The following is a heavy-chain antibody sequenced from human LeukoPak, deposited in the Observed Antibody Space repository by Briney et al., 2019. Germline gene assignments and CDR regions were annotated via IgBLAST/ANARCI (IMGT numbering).Heavy chain of an antibody. CDR3: ARSVEVATIRPLGC. CDR2: INHSGST. D-gene: IGHD5-24*01. Sequence: KPSETLSLTCAVYGGSFSGYYWSWIRQPPGKGLEWIGEINHSGSTNYNPSLKSRVTISVDTSKNRFSLKLSSVTAADTAVYYCARSVEVATIRPLGCWGQGTLVTVSS. CDR1: GGSFSGYY. J-gene: IGHJ4*02. V-gene: IGHV4-34*01.